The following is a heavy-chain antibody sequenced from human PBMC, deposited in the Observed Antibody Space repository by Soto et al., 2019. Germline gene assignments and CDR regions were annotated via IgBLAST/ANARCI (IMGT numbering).Heavy chain of an antibody. CDR2: ISSSGSTI. V-gene: IGHV3-11*01. D-gene: IGHD6-6*01. J-gene: IGHJ5*02. Sequence: RILKTTGKGLEWVSYISSSGSTIYYADSVKSRFNISRDNAKNPLYLQMNSLRAEDTAVYYCARDHTYSSSPARWFAPRRKRTLVPV. CDR3: ARDHTYSSSPARWFAP.